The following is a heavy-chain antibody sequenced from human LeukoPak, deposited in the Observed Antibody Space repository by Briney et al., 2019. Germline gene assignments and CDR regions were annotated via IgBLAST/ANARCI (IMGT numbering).Heavy chain of an antibody. J-gene: IGHJ4*02. CDR2: IYYSGST. V-gene: IGHV4-39*01. CDR1: GCSFSSSSNS. Sequence: PSETLSLTCAVSGCSFSSSSNSWGWVRQPPGKGLEWIGSIYYSGSTYYHPALKSRLTIYVNSTKNQFSLKMRSVTTVRDLVYNCATRRVRADPVDYWGQGTLVTVSS. CDR3: ATRRVRADPVDY. D-gene: IGHD1-26*01.